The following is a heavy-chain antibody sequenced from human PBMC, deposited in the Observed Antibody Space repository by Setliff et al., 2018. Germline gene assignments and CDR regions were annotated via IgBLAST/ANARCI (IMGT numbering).Heavy chain of an antibody. Sequence: ETLSLTCTVSGVSITSDYWSWIRQSPGKGLEWIAYIFFGGSTTYNPSLTGRVTMSVETSKNQFSLRLTSLTAADTAVYYCARLLRERPSLQPNYYYYMDVWGKGTTVTVSS. CDR1: GVSITSDY. J-gene: IGHJ6*03. CDR2: IFFGGST. CDR3: ARLLRERPSLQPNYYYYMDV. V-gene: IGHV4-59*01. D-gene: IGHD3-3*01.